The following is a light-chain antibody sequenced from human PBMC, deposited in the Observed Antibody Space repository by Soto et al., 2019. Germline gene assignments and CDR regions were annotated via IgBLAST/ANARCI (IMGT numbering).Light chain of an antibody. CDR2: EDT. V-gene: IGLV2-23*01. CDR1: KTDIGNYNL. Sequence: QSALTQPASVSGSPGQSITISCTGTKTDIGNYNLVSWYQRHPDKAPKLIIYEDTKRPSGISNRFSASKSGTTASLTISGRQAEDEADYHCSSFAGSGTLVVFGGGTKLTV. CDR3: SSFAGSGTLVV. J-gene: IGLJ2*01.